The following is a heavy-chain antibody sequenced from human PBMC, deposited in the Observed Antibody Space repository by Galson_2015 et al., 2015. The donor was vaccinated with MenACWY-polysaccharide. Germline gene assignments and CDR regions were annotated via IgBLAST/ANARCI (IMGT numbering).Heavy chain of an antibody. J-gene: IGHJ5*02. V-gene: IGHV3-69-1*02. D-gene: IGHD3-22*01. CDR1: GFTFSDYC. Sequence: SLRLSCAVSGFTFSDYCMDWVRQAPGKGLEWVSSISLTSDSIYYADSVKGRFTISRDNAKNSLYLQMNSLRAEDTAVYYCARSRLYYYDSSPWGQGTLVTVSS. CDR2: ISLTSDSI. CDR3: ARSRLYYYDSSP.